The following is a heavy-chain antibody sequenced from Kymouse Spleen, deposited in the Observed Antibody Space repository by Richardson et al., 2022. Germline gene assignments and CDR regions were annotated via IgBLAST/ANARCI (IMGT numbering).Heavy chain of an antibody. Sequence: QVQLQQWGAGLLKPSETLSLTCAVYGGSFSGYYWSWIRQPPGKGLEWIGEINHSGSTNYNPSLKSRVTISVDTSKNQFSLKLSSVTAADTAVYYCARGRDYGDFNWFDPWGQGTLVTVSS. CDR1: GGSFSGYY. D-gene: IGHD4-17*01. CDR3: ARGRDYGDFNWFDP. J-gene: IGHJ5*02. CDR2: INHSGST. V-gene: IGHV4-34*01.